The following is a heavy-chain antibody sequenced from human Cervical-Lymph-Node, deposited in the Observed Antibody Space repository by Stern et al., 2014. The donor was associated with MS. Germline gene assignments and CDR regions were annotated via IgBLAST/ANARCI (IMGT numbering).Heavy chain of an antibody. CDR1: GFTVSSNY. CDR3: AGRRPGWYIDS. D-gene: IGHD6-19*01. J-gene: IGHJ4*02. CDR2: IYAAGGYT. V-gene: IGHV3-66*01. Sequence: EVQLVESGGDLVHPGGSLELSCTVSGFTVSSNYMTWVRQTPGKGLEWVSAIYAAGGYTDHADSVKDRFTTSRGPSKKTVSFQKNSLRTDDPAVFYCAGRRPGWYIDSWGRGILVIVSS.